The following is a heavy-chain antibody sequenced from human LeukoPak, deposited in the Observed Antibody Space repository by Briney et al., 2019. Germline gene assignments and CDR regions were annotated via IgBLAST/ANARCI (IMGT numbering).Heavy chain of an antibody. D-gene: IGHD3-10*01. CDR3: ARGIHLELLWFGELLSPFDY. J-gene: IGHJ4*02. Sequence: PSETLSLTFTVYGGAFRGYYWSWIRQPPGKGLEWIGEINHSGSTNYDPSLKSRVTISVDTSKNQFSLKLSSVTAADTAVYYCARGIHLELLWFGELLSPFDYWGQGTLVTVSS. V-gene: IGHV4-34*01. CDR2: INHSGST. CDR1: GGAFRGYY.